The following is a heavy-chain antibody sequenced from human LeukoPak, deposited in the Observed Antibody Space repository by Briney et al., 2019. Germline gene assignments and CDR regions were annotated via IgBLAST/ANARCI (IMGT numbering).Heavy chain of an antibody. CDR2: ISAYDGNT. D-gene: IGHD3-22*01. V-gene: IGHV1-18*04. Sequence: ASVKVSCKASGYTFTGYYMHWVRQAPGQGLEWMGWISAYDGNTNYAQKLQGRVTMTTDTSTSTAYMELRSLRSDDTAVYYCASLKNYYDSSGNLVTDAFDIWGQGTMVTVSS. CDR3: ASLKNYYDSSGNLVTDAFDI. CDR1: GYTFTGYY. J-gene: IGHJ3*02.